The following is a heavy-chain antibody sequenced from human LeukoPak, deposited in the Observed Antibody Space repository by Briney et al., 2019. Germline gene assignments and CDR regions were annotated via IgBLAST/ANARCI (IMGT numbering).Heavy chain of an antibody. CDR1: GFTFSSYS. CDR2: ISSSSGYI. Sequence: GGSLRLSCAASGFTFSSYSMNWVRQAPGKGLEWVSSISSSSGYIYYADSVKGRFTISRDNAKNSLYLQMNSLRAEDTAVYYCARDQSLIVAKAYFDYWGQGTLVTVSS. D-gene: IGHD5-12*01. V-gene: IGHV3-21*01. CDR3: ARDQSLIVAKAYFDY. J-gene: IGHJ4*02.